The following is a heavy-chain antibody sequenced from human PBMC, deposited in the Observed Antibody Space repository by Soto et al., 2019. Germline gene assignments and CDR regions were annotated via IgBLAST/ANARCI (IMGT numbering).Heavy chain of an antibody. CDR1: GFTFSSYG. V-gene: IGHV3-30*18. CDR3: AKKAVSRTWFGELWGPGGSNIREYYFDY. CDR2: ISYDGSNK. D-gene: IGHD3-10*01. Sequence: QVQLVESGGGVVQPGRSLRLSCAASGFTFSSYGMHWVRQAPGKGLEWVAVISYDGSNKYYADSVKGRFTISRDNSKNTLCLQMNSLRAGETAVYCCAKKAVSRTWFGELWGPGGSNIREYYFDYWGQGALVSVCS. J-gene: IGHJ4*02.